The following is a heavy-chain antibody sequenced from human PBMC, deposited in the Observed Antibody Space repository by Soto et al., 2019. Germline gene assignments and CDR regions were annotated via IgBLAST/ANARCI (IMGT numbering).Heavy chain of an antibody. CDR1: GGSISSYY. Sequence: SETLSLTCTVSGGSISSYYWSWIRQPPGKGLEWIGYIYYSGSTNYNPSLKSRVTISVDTSKNQFSLKLSSVTAADTAVYYCARGDNWNDGEIDYRGKGPLVTVSS. CDR3: ARGDNWNDGEIDY. D-gene: IGHD1-1*01. J-gene: IGHJ4*02. CDR2: IYYSGST. V-gene: IGHV4-59*01.